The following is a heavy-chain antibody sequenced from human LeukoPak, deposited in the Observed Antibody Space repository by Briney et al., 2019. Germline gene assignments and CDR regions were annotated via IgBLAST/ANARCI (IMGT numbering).Heavy chain of an antibody. CDR2: ISGSGGST. V-gene: IGHV3-23*01. J-gene: IGHJ4*02. Sequence: EGSLRLSCAASGFTFSSYAMSWVRQAPGKGLEGVSAISGSGGSTYYADSVKGRFTISRDNSKNTLYLQMNSLRAEDTAVYYCAKVPTYYYDSSGYIWAYWGQGTLVTVSS. CDR1: GFTFSSYA. CDR3: AKVPTYYYDSSGYIWAY. D-gene: IGHD3-22*01.